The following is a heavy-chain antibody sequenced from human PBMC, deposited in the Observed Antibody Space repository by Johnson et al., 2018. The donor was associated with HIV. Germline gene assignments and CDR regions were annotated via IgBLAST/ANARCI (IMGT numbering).Heavy chain of an antibody. V-gene: IGHV3-20*04. CDR2: IHWNGGST. Sequence: VQLVESGGRVVRPGESLRLFCAASGFTFDDYGMSWVRQAPGKGLEWVSGIHWNGGSTYYADSVKGRFAISRDNSKNTLYLQMNSLRAEDTAVYYCASPLIPGYYECWPGAFAIWCQGTTVTVSS. CDR3: ASPLIPGYYECWPGAFAI. J-gene: IGHJ3*02. CDR1: GFTFDDYG. D-gene: IGHD3-3*01.